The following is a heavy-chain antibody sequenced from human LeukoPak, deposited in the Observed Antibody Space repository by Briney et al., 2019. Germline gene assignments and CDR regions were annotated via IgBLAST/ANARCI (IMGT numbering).Heavy chain of an antibody. CDR2: ISGRGGST. V-gene: IGHV3-23*01. CDR3: ATLPIVGARGVDY. CDR1: GFTFSRYA. D-gene: IGHD1-26*01. Sequence: GGSLRLSCAASGFTFSRYAMSWVRQAPGKGLEWVSAISGRGGSTYYADSVKGRFTISRDNSKNTLYLQINSVRAEHTAVYYCATLPIVGARGVDYWGHGTLVTVSS. J-gene: IGHJ4*01.